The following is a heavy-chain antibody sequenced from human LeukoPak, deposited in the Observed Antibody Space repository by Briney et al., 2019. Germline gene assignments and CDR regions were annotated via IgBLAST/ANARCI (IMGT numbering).Heavy chain of an antibody. CDR3: AKDERIEFTGPDR. CDR1: GFTFSSYA. V-gene: IGHV3-23*01. Sequence: GGSLRLSCAASGFTFSSYAMRWVRQAPGKGLEWVSAISGSGGSTYYADSVKGRFTISRDNSKNTLYLQMNSLRAEDTAVYYCAKDERIEFTGPDRWGQGTLVTVSS. D-gene: IGHD2/OR15-2a*01. J-gene: IGHJ4*02. CDR2: ISGSGGST.